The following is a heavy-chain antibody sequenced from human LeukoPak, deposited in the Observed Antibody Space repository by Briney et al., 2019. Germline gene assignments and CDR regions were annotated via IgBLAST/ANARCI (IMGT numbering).Heavy chain of an antibody. CDR3: ARSHYGTGGGNDAFDI. Sequence: SETLSLTCTVSGGSISSYYWSWIRQPPGKGLEWIGYIYYSGIPNYNPSLKSRVTISVETSKEQFSLKLSTVTAADTALYYSARSHYGTGGGNDAFDIWGQGTMVTVSS. D-gene: IGHD3-10*01. J-gene: IGHJ3*02. CDR2: IYYSGIP. CDR1: GGSISSYY. V-gene: IGHV4-59*08.